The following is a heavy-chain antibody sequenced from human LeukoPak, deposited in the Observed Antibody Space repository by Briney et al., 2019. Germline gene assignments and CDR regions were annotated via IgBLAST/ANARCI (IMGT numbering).Heavy chain of an antibody. Sequence: SVKVSCKASGGTFSSYTISWVRQAPGQGLEWMGRIIPIFGTANYAQKFQGRVTITTDESTSTAYMELSSLRSEDTAVYYCARDLGSCKLGPWGQGTLVTVSS. CDR2: IIPIFGTA. CDR3: ARDLGSCKLGP. CDR1: GGTFSSYT. D-gene: IGHD6-6*01. J-gene: IGHJ5*02. V-gene: IGHV1-69*05.